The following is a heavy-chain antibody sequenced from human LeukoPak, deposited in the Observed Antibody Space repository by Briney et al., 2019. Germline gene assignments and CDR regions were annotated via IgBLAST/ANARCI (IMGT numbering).Heavy chain of an antibody. J-gene: IGHJ3*02. V-gene: IGHV4-59*01. CDR1: GGSISSYY. CDR3: ARVYTSSWYSAFDI. Sequence: PSETLSLTCTVSGGSISSYYWSWIRQPPGKGLEWIGYIYYSGSTNYNPSLKSRVTISVDTSKNQFSLRLSSVTAADTAVYYCARVYTSSWYSAFDIWGQGTMVTVS. CDR2: IYYSGST. D-gene: IGHD6-13*01.